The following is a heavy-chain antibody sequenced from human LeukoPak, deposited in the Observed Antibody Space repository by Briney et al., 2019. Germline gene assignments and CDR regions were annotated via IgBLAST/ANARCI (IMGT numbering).Heavy chain of an antibody. V-gene: IGHV3-20*04. CDR1: GVTFDDYG. CDR2: IYWNGGST. Sequence: GGALRLSCAASGVTFDDYGMRWVRHAPGEGVEGGSGIYWNGGSTVYADSVKGRFTISRDNSSSTLYLQMNFLRTLDTAVYYCVKDRPNYYGSEGHYYSQNGDYWGQGTLVTVSS. D-gene: IGHD3-22*01. CDR3: VKDRPNYYGSEGHYYSQNGDY. J-gene: IGHJ4*02.